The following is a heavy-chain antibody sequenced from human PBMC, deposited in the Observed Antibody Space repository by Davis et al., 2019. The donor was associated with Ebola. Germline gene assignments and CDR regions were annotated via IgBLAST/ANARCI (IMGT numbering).Heavy chain of an antibody. J-gene: IGHJ6*04. D-gene: IGHD3-3*01. V-gene: IGHV3-53*01. CDR2: IYSGGST. CDR1: GFTVSSNY. Sequence: GESLKISCAASGFTVSSNYMSWVRQAPGKGLEWVSVIYSGGSTDYADSVKGRFTISRDNSKNTLYLQMNSLRAEDTAVYYCAKSGLSFGVVKYHYGMDVWGKGTTVTVSS. CDR3: AKSGLSFGVVKYHYGMDV.